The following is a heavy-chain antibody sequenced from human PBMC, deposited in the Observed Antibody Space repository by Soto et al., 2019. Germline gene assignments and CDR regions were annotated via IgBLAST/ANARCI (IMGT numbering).Heavy chain of an antibody. CDR2: ISYDGSNK. CDR3: AKGRGSGWYPNFDY. Sequence: QVQLVESGGGVVQPGRSLRLSCAASGFTFSSYGMHWVRQAPGKGLEWVAVISYDGSNKYYADSVKGRFTISRDNSKNTLYLQMNSLRAEDTAVYYCAKGRGSGWYPNFDYWGQGTLVTVSS. D-gene: IGHD6-19*01. CDR1: GFTFSSYG. V-gene: IGHV3-30*18. J-gene: IGHJ4*02.